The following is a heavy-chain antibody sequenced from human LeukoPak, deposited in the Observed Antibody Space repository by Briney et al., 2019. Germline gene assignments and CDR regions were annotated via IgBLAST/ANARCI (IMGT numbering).Heavy chain of an antibody. D-gene: IGHD2-2*01. J-gene: IGHJ4*02. Sequence: PSETLPLTCTVSGGSISSHYWSWIRQPPGKGLEWIGYIYYSGSTNYNPSLKSRVTISVDTSKNQFSLKLSSVTAADTAVYYCARAFEYCSSTSCYHGWFDYWGQGTLVTVSS. CDR1: GGSISSHY. CDR2: IYYSGST. V-gene: IGHV4-59*11. CDR3: ARAFEYCSSTSCYHGWFDY.